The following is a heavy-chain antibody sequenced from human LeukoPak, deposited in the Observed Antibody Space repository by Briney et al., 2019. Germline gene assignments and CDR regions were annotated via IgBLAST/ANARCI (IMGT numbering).Heavy chain of an antibody. CDR2: MNPNSGNT. V-gene: IGHV1-8*01. CDR1: GYTFTSYD. J-gene: IGHJ4*02. CDR3: ARVAYDPGTYYYDSSGYYYFDY. D-gene: IGHD3-22*01. Sequence: ASVKVSCKASGYTFTSYDINWVRQATGQGLEWMGWMNPNSGNTGYAQKLQGRVTMTTDTSTSTAYMELRSLRSDDTAVYYCARVAYDPGTYYYDSSGYYYFDYWGQGTLVTVSS.